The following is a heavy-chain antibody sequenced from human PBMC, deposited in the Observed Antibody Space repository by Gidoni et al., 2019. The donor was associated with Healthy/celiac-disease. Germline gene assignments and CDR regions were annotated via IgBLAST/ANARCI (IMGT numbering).Heavy chain of an antibody. Sequence: QVQLQESGPGLVKPSQTLSLTCTVSGGSISSGGYYWSWIRQHPGKGLEWIGYIYYRGSTYYNPSLKSRVTISVDTSKNQFSLKLSSVTAADTAVYYCARNYGSGSYYNPRIYGMDVWGQGTTVTVSS. J-gene: IGHJ6*02. CDR2: IYYRGST. D-gene: IGHD3-10*01. V-gene: IGHV4-31*03. CDR1: GGSISSGGYY. CDR3: ARNYGSGSYYNPRIYGMDV.